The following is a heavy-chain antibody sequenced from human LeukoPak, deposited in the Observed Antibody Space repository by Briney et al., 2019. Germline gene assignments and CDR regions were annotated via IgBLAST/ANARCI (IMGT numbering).Heavy chain of an antibody. CDR1: GGSISSYY. CDR2: IYYSGST. J-gene: IGHJ5*02. Sequence: SETLSLTCTVPGGSISSYYWSWIRQPPGKGLEWIGYIYYSGSTNYNPSLKSRVTISVDTSKNQFSLKLSSVTAADTAVYYCASYGAVAGMDWFDPWGQGTLVTVSS. V-gene: IGHV4-59*01. CDR3: ASYGAVAGMDWFDP. D-gene: IGHD6-19*01.